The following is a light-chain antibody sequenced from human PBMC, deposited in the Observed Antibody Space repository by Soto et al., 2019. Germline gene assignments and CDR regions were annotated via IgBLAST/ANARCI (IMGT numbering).Light chain of an antibody. J-gene: IGKJ1*01. CDR2: AAS. CDR3: KHYNSYSEA. CDR1: LGISNY. V-gene: IGKV1-27*01. Sequence: DIQMTQSPSSLSASVGDRVTITCRASLGISNYLAWYQQKPGKVPNLLIYAASTLQSGVQSRFSGSGSGTDFTLTIRSLQPDDFATYYCKHYNSYSEAFGQGTKVDIK.